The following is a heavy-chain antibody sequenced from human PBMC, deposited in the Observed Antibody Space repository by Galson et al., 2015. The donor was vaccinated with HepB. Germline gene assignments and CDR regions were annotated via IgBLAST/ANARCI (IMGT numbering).Heavy chain of an antibody. CDR1: GGSINSYY. CDR2: IYDSGTT. Sequence: SETLSLTCTVSGGSINSYYWTWIRQPPGKGLEWIGYIYDSGTTNYNPSLKSRVTISVDTSKNQISLQLGSVTAADTAVYYCARARGPYDYYYGLDVWGQGTTVTISS. J-gene: IGHJ6*02. V-gene: IGHV4-59*01. CDR3: ARARGPYDYYYGLDV.